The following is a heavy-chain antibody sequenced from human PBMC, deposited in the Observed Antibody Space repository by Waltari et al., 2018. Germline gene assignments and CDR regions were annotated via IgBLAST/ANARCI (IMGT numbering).Heavy chain of an antibody. D-gene: IGHD7-27*01. CDR1: GGSISSYY. V-gene: IGHV4-59*01. CDR2: IYYRGST. Sequence: QVQLQESGPGLVKPSETLSLTCTVSGGSISSYYWSWIRQPPGKGLEWIGYIYYRGSTNYNPSLKSRVTISVDTSKNQFSLKLSSVTAADTAVYYCARVRTGDSPVFDYWGQGTLVTVSS. CDR3: ARVRTGDSPVFDY. J-gene: IGHJ4*02.